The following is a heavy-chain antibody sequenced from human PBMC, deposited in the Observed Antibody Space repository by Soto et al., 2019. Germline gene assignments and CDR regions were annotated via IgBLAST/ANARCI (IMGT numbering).Heavy chain of an antibody. CDR1: GFTFSSYA. D-gene: IGHD6-6*01. J-gene: IGHJ4*02. CDR2: IPGSGGST. CDR3: PKIGTSSSVSLPLVLLDY. V-gene: IGHV3-23*01. Sequence: PGGSLRLSCAASGFTFSSYAMSWVRQSPGKGLEWVSAIPGSGGSTYYAGSVKGRFTISRDNSKNTLYLQMNNLRVEYTAVYYCPKIGTSSSVSLPLVLLDYWGQGALVTVSS.